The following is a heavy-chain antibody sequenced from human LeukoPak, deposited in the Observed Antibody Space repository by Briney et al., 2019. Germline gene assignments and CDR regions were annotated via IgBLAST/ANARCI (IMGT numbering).Heavy chain of an antibody. CDR3: AKGFGEYRPSFDY. CDR1: GFTFSSYG. J-gene: IGHJ4*02. V-gene: IGHV3-30*18. CDR2: ISYDGSNK. Sequence: GGSLRLSCAASGFTFSSYGVHWVRQAPGKGLEWVAVISYDGSNKYYADSVKGRFTISRDNSKNTLYLQMNSLRAEDTAVYYCAKGFGEYRPSFDYWGQGTLVTVSS. D-gene: IGHD3-10*01.